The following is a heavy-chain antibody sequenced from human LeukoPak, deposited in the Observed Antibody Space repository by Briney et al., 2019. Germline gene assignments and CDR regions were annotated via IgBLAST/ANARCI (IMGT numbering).Heavy chain of an antibody. CDR1: GGSISSYY. CDR2: IYYSGST. D-gene: IGHD6-19*01. J-gene: IGHJ4*02. V-gene: IGHV4-59*04. Sequence: SETLSLTCTVSGGSISSYYWSWIRQPPGKGLEWIGYIYYSGSTYYNPSLKSRVTISVDTSKNQFSLKLSSVTAADTAVYYCARESGYSSGWYRVDYWGQGTLVTVSS. CDR3: ARESGYSSGWYRVDY.